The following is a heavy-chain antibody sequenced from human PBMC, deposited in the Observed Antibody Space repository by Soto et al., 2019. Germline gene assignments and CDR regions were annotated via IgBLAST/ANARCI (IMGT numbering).Heavy chain of an antibody. V-gene: IGHV3-53*01. CDR1: GFTVSSNY. Sequence: GGSLRLSCAASGFTVSSNYMSWVRQAPGKGLEWVSVIYSGGSTYYADSVEGRFTISRDNSKNTLYLQMNSLRAEDTAVYYCARDRSGYNFNYYYGMDVWGQGTTVTVSS. D-gene: IGHD5-12*01. CDR2: IYSGGST. J-gene: IGHJ6*02. CDR3: ARDRSGYNFNYYYGMDV.